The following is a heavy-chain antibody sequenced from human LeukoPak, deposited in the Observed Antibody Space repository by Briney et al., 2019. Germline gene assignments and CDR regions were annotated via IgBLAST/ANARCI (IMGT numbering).Heavy chain of an antibody. CDR3: ARARPDSSGYYYELYHYYGMDV. CDR1: GFTFSIYA. J-gene: IGHJ6*02. Sequence: GGSLRLSCAASGFTFSIYAMHWVRQAPGKGLEWVAVISYDGSNKYYADSVKGRFTISRDNSKNTLSLQMNSLRAEDTAVYYCARARPDSSGYYYELYHYYGMDVWGQGTTVTVSS. D-gene: IGHD3-22*01. CDR2: ISYDGSNK. V-gene: IGHV3-30-3*01.